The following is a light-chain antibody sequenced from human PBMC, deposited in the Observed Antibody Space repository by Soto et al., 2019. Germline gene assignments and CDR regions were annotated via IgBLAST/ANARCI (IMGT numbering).Light chain of an antibody. CDR3: QAWDSSSGDMV. CDR2: QDS. Sequence: SSELTQPPSVSVSPGQTASITCSGDKLGDKYACWYQQKPGQSPVLVIYQDSKRPSGIPERFSGSNSGNTATLTISGTQAMDEADYYCQAWDSSSGDMVFGGGTKLTVL. CDR1: KLGDKY. J-gene: IGLJ2*01. V-gene: IGLV3-1*01.